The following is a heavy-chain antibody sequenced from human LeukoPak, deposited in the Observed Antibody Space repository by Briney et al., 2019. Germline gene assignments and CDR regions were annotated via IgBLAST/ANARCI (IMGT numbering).Heavy chain of an antibody. Sequence: GESLKISCKGSGYRFTNYWIAWVRQMPGKGLEWMGIVYPVDSDTKYSPSFQGQVTISADKSISTAYLQWSSLKASDTAIYYCARRRDFDTSGSYRGDAFDIWGQGTMVTVSS. V-gene: IGHV5-51*01. CDR1: GYRFTNYW. CDR3: ARRRDFDTSGSYRGDAFDI. D-gene: IGHD3-22*01. CDR2: VYPVDSDT. J-gene: IGHJ3*02.